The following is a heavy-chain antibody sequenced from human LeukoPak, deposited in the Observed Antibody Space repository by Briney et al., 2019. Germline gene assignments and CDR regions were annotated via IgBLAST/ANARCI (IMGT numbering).Heavy chain of an antibody. J-gene: IGHJ4*02. CDR1: GFTFSSYS. V-gene: IGHV3-48*01. D-gene: IGHD5-12*01. CDR2: ISSSSSTI. Sequence: GGSLRLSCAASGFTFSSYSMNWVRQAPGKGLEWVSYISSSSSTIYYADSVKGRFTISRDNAKNSLYLQMNSLRAEDTAVCYCAREGNIGFFDYWGQGTLVTVSS. CDR3: AREGNIGFFDY.